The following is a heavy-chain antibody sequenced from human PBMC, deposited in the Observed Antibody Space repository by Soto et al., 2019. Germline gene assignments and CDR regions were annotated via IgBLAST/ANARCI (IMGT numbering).Heavy chain of an antibody. CDR3: ARVWVYYDSSGYQRGYYYYGMDV. V-gene: IGHV3-48*03. Sequence: GGSLRLSCAASGFTFSSYEMNWVRQAPGKGLEWVSYISSSGSTIYYADSVKGRFTISRDNAKNSLYLQMNSLRAEDTAVYYCARVWVYYDSSGYQRGYYYYGMDVWGQGTTVTVSS. D-gene: IGHD3-22*01. CDR1: GFTFSSYE. J-gene: IGHJ6*02. CDR2: ISSSGSTI.